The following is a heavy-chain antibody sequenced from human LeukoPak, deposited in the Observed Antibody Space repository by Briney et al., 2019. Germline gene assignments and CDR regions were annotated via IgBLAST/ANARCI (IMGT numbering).Heavy chain of an antibody. CDR1: GYTFTSYY. V-gene: IGHV1-46*01. Sequence: GASVKVSCKASGYTFTSYYMHWVRRAPGQGLEWMGIINPNGGSTSYARKFQGRVTMTRDTPTSTVYMELSSLTSEDTAVYYCARGGDFWSGSRSPITAYYYYYMDVWGKGTTVTVSS. D-gene: IGHD3-3*01. CDR2: INPNGGST. CDR3: ARGGDFWSGSRSPITAYYYYYMDV. J-gene: IGHJ6*03.